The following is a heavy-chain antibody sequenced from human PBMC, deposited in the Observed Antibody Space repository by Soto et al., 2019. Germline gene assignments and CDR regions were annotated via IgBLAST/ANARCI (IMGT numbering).Heavy chain of an antibody. V-gene: IGHV3-30-3*01. CDR2: ISYDGSNK. CDR1: GFTFSSYA. Sequence: QVQLVEFGGGVVQPGRSLRLSCAASGFTFSSYAMHWVRQAPGKGLEWVAVISYDGSNKYYADSVKGRFTISRDNSKNTLYLQMNSLRAEDTAVYYCARESLGDTAMANPGCDYWGQGTLVTVSS. D-gene: IGHD5-18*01. J-gene: IGHJ4*02. CDR3: ARESLGDTAMANPGCDY.